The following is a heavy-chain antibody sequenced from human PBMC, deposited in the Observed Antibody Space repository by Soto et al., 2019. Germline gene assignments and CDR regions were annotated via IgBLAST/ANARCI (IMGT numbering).Heavy chain of an antibody. CDR1: G. J-gene: IGHJ4*02. D-gene: IGHD3-22*01. CDR3: ARGPYYYDSSGYGY. CDR2: ISYDGSNK. Sequence: GSHWNNQTTGKGLEWVAVISYDGSNKYYADSVKGRFTISRDNAKNSLYLQMNSLRAEDTAVYYCARGPYYYDSSGYGYWGQGTLVTVSS. V-gene: IGHV3-33*05.